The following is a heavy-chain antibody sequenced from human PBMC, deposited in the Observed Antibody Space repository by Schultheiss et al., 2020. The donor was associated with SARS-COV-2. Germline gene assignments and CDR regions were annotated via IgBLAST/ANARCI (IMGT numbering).Heavy chain of an antibody. V-gene: IGHV3-30*03. D-gene: IGHD3-22*01. CDR2: ISNDGSNK. Sequence: GGSLRLSCAASGFTFTTYWMSWVRQAPGKGLEWVSVISNDGSNKYYADSVKGRFTISRDNSKNTLYLQMNSLRAEDTAVYYCARDAYYYDSSGSTPLWFDPWGQGTLVTVSS. J-gene: IGHJ5*02. CDR3: ARDAYYYDSSGSTPLWFDP. CDR1: GFTFTTYW.